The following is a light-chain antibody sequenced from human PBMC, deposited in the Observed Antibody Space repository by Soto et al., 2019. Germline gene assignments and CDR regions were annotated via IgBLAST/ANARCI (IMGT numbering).Light chain of an antibody. Sequence: EIVLTQSPGTLSLYPGERATLSCRASQSVSSSYLAWYQQKPGQAPRLLIYGASSRATGIPDRFSGSGSGTDFTLTISRLEPEDFATYFCLQYNTYPFTFGQGTKVDI. J-gene: IGKJ1*01. V-gene: IGKV3-20*01. CDR1: QSVSSSY. CDR2: GAS. CDR3: LQYNTYPFT.